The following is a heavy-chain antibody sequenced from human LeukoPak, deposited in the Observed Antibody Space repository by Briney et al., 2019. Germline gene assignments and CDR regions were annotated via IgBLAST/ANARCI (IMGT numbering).Heavy chain of an antibody. CDR3: ARESGYYYDTSGYTFDY. J-gene: IGHJ4*02. V-gene: IGHV4-4*07. Sequence: SETLSLTCTVYARSSNNYYWSWIRQSAGKGLEWIGRIYTSGSTNYNPSLKSRVSMSVDTSKNQFSLRLRSVTAADTAVYYCARESGYYYDTSGYTFDYWGQGILVTVSS. CDR2: IYTSGST. D-gene: IGHD3-22*01. CDR1: ARSSNNYY.